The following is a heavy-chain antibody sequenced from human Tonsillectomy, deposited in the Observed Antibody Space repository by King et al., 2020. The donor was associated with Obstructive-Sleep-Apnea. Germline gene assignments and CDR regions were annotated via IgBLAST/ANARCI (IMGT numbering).Heavy chain of an antibody. CDR2: IIPILDVT. CDR3: ARGGGDDFLSALKQDGYLDL. CDR1: GGTFNSYG. Sequence: VQLVQSGAEVKKPGSSVKVSCKASGGTFNSYGISWVRQAPGQGLEWMGRIIPILDVTNYAQKFQGRVTITADKFMSTASMELSSRRSEDTAVYYCARGGGDDFLSALKQDGYLDLWGHGPRVPVPS. J-gene: IGHJ2*01. D-gene: IGHD3-3*01. V-gene: IGHV1-69*04.